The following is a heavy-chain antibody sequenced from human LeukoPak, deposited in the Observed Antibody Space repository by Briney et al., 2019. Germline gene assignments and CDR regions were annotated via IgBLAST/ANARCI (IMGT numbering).Heavy chain of an antibody. J-gene: IGHJ5*02. CDR3: ARARSPSSGYLLRDHNWFDP. CDR1: GYTSTGYY. V-gene: IGHV1-69*05. D-gene: IGHD3-22*01. CDR2: IIPIFGTA. Sequence: ASVKVSCKASGYTSTGYYMHWVRQAPGQGLEWMGGIIPIFGTANYAQKVQGRVTITTDESTTTAYMELSSLRSEDTAVYYCARARSPSSGYLLRDHNWFDPWGQGTLVTVSS.